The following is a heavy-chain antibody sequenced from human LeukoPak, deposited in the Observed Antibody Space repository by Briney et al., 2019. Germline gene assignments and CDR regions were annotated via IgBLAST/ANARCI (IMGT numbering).Heavy chain of an antibody. Sequence: GGSLRLSCAASGFSFGDFYMTWIRQAPGKGLEWLSHISPSSTYTNFADSVKGRFTISRGNANNSLYLQMNSLRAEDTAVYYCARGHYDMGVWGQGTTVTVSS. J-gene: IGHJ6*02. CDR2: ISPSSTYT. V-gene: IGHV3-11*06. CDR1: GFSFGDFY. CDR3: ARGHYDMGV.